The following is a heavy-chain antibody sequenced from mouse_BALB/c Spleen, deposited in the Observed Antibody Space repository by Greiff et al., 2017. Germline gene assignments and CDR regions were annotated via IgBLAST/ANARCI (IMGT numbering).Heavy chain of an antibody. CDR1: GYTFTDYY. CDR3: AIKDNYDGAMDD. Sequence: QVQLKQSGPELVKPGASVTISCKASGYTFTDYYINWVKQKPGQGLEWIGWIYPGSGNTKYNEKFKGKATLTVDTCSSTAYMQRSSLTSEDTAVYCCAIKDNYDGAMDDWGQGTSVTVSS. D-gene: IGHD2-12*01. V-gene: IGHV1-84*02. CDR2: IYPGSGNT. J-gene: IGHJ4*01.